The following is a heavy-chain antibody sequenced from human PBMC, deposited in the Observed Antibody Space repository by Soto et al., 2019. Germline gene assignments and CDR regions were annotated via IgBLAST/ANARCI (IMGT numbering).Heavy chain of an antibody. CDR2: ISAYNGNT. CDR3: ARDLPTITIVGVVIIPPDYYYYGMDV. D-gene: IGHD3-3*01. Sequence: QVQLVQSGAEVKKPGASVKVSCKASGYTFTSYGISWVRQAPGQGLEWMGWISAYNGNTNYAQKLQGRVTMTTDTATSTAYMELRSLRSDDTAVYYCARDLPTITIVGVVIIPPDYYYYGMDVWGQGTTVTVSS. V-gene: IGHV1-18*04. J-gene: IGHJ6*02. CDR1: GYTFTSYG.